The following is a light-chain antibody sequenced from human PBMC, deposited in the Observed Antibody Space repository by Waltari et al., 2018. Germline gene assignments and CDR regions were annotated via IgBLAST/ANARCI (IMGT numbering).Light chain of an antibody. V-gene: IGKV2-30*01. CDR3: MQGTHWPRT. Sequence: DVVMTQSPLSLPVTLGQPASISCTSIQSLVFDDGNTYLNWFQQRPGQSPRRLIYKVSVRDSGAPDRFSGSGSGTDFTLQISRVEAEDVGVYYCMQGTHWPRTLGQGTKVEIK. CDR1: QSLVFDDGNTY. CDR2: KVS. J-gene: IGKJ1*01.